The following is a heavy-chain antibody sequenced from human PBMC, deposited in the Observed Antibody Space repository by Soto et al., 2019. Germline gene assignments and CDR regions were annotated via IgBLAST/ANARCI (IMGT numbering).Heavy chain of an antibody. CDR1: GFTVSSNY. D-gene: IGHD3-10*01. J-gene: IGHJ4*02. CDR3: ARALYGSGSYYDY. Sequence: GGSLRLSCAASGFTVSSNYMSWVRQAPGKGLEWVSVIYSGGSTYYADSVKGRFTISRDNSKNTLYLQMNSLRAEDTAVYYCARALYGSGSYYDYWGQGTLVTVS. V-gene: IGHV3-53*01. CDR2: IYSGGST.